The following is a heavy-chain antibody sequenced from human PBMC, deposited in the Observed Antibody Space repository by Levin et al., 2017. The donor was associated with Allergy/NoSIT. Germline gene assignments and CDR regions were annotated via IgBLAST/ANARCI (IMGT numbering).Heavy chain of an antibody. CDR3: ARGEQQLVLYYYGMDV. V-gene: IGHV3-30*04. CDR2: ISYDGSNK. D-gene: IGHD6-13*01. CDR1: GFTFSSYA. Sequence: PGGSLRLSCAASGFTFSSYAMHWVRQAPGKGLEWVAVISYDGSNKYYADSVKGRFTISRDNSKNTLYLQMNSLRAEDTAVYYCARGEQQLVLYYYGMDVWGQGTTVTVSS. J-gene: IGHJ6*02.